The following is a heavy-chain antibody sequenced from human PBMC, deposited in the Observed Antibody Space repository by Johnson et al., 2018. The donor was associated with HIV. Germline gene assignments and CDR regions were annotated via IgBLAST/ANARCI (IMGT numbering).Heavy chain of an antibody. J-gene: IGHJ3*02. D-gene: IGHD1-26*01. CDR2: IKGDGSEK. V-gene: IGHV3-7*05. CDR1: GFIFSNYW. Sequence: VQLVESGGGLVKPGGSLRLSCAGSGFIFSNYWMNWVRQAPGKGLEWVANIKGDGSEKYYVDSVKGRFTISRDNAKNSLYVQMNSLRAEDTDVYYCARGLRVGAIDAFDIWGQGTTVTVSS. CDR3: ARGLRVGAIDAFDI.